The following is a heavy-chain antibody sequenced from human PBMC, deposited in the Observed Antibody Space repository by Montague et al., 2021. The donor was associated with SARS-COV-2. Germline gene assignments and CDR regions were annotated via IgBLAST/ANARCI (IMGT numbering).Heavy chain of an antibody. V-gene: IGHV4-59*01. CDR3: ARGGGYSGYDHDY. D-gene: IGHD5-12*01. Sequence: SETLSLTYGVYGGSISGYYWSWIRQSPGKGLERIGYIYYSGSTKYNPFLESRVTVSVDRSKNQVSLKLSSVTPADTAVYYCARGGGYSGYDHDYWGQGTLVTVSP. CDR1: GGSISGYY. J-gene: IGHJ4*02. CDR2: IYYSGST.